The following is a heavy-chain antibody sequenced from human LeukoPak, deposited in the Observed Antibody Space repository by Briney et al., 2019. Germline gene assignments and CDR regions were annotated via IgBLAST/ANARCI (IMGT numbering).Heavy chain of an antibody. CDR3: ARVVQSTDSSGFYLPEYFQH. V-gene: IGHV4-39*07. J-gene: IGHJ1*01. Sequence: PSETLSLTCTVSGGSISSSSYYWDWIRQPPGKGLEWIGSIYYSGSTYYNPSLKSRVTISVDTSKNQFSLKLSSVTAADTAVYYCARVVQSTDSSGFYLPEYFQHWGQGTLVTVSS. CDR2: IYYSGST. CDR1: GGSISSSSYY. D-gene: IGHD3-22*01.